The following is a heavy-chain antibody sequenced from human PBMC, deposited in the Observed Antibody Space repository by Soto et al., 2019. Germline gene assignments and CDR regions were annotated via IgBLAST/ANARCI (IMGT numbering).Heavy chain of an antibody. CDR3: ARDMGLLWFGEFYYYGMDV. J-gene: IGHJ6*02. CDR1: GGSISSYY. D-gene: IGHD3-10*01. V-gene: IGHV4-59*01. CDR2: IYYSGST. Sequence: PSETLSLTCTVTGGSISSYYWSWIRQPPGKVLEWIAYIYYSGSTNYNPSLKSLVTISVDTSKNQFSLKLSSVTAAGTAVYYCARDMGLLWFGEFYYYGMDVWGQGTTVAVS.